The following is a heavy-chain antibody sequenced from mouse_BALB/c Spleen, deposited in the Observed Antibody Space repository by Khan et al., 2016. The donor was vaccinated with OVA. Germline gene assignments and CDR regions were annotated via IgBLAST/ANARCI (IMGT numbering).Heavy chain of an antibody. V-gene: IGHV1S136*01. Sequence: VQLKESGPELVKPGASVKMSCKASGYTYTSYVMHWVKQKPGQGLEWIGYINPYNDGTKYDEKFKGKATLISDKSSSTAYMELSSLTSEDSAVYYCARWGITTGFAYWGQGTLFTVSA. CDR3: ARWGITTGFAY. CDR1: GYTYTSYV. CDR2: INPYNDGT. D-gene: IGHD2-4*01. J-gene: IGHJ3*01.